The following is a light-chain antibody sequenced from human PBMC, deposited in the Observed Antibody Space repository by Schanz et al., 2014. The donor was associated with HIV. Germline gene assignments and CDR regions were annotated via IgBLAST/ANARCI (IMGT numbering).Light chain of an antibody. CDR1: SSDVGSYNL. J-gene: IGLJ2*01. V-gene: IGLV2-14*02. CDR3: SSYATSRLV. CDR2: DVS. Sequence: QSALTQPASVSGSPGQSITISCTGTSSDVGSYNLVSWYQQHPGKAPRLMIYDVSNRPSGVSNRFSGSKSGNTASLTISGLQAEDEADYYCSSYATSRLVFGGGTKLTVL.